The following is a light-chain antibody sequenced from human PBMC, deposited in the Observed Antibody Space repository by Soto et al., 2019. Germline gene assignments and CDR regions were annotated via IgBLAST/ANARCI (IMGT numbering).Light chain of an antibody. V-gene: IGLV2-14*03. Sequence: QSALTQPASVSGSPGQSIAISCTGTSSDIGAYAYVSWYQHHPGTVPKLIVFDVNYRPSGVSSRFSGSKSGNTASLTISGLQAEDEADYYCSSFTRTSSVIFGGGTKLTVL. CDR1: SSDIGAYAY. CDR3: SSFTRTSSVI. J-gene: IGLJ2*01. CDR2: DVN.